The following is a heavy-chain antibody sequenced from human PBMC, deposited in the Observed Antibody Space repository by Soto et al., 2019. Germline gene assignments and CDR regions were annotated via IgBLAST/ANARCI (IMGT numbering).Heavy chain of an antibody. J-gene: IGHJ6*02. V-gene: IGHV4-34*01. D-gene: IGHD2-2*01. CDR2: INHSGST. CDR3: ARDGYCSSTSCQRYGMDV. Sequence: QVQLQQWGAGLLKPSETLSLTCAVYGGSFSGYYWSWIRQPPGKGLEWIGEINHSGSTNYNPSLKSRVTISVDTSKYQFSLKLSSVTAADTAVYYCARDGYCSSTSCQRYGMDVWGQGTTVTVSS. CDR1: GGSFSGYY.